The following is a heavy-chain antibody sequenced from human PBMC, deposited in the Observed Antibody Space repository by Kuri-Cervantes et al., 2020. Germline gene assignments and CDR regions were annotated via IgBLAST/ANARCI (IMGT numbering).Heavy chain of an antibody. Sequence: SETLSLTCAVSGGSISSGGYSWSWIRQPPGKGLEWIGYIYHSGSTYYNPSLKSRVTISVDRSKNQFSLKLSSVTAADTAVYYCARASYGGIDYWGQGTLVTVSS. J-gene: IGHJ4*02. CDR1: GGSISSGGYS. D-gene: IGHD4-23*01. CDR3: ARASYGGIDY. CDR2: IYHSGST. V-gene: IGHV4-30-2*01.